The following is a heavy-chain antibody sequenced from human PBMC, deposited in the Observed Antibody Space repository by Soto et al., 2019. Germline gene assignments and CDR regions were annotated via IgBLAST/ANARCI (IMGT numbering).Heavy chain of an antibody. CDR1: GDSISSYY. D-gene: IGHD3-22*01. Sequence: QVQLQESGPGLVKPSETLSLTCAVSGDSISSYYCMWIRQPPGKGLESIGYLYYGRSANYNPSLKSRVTLSVETSTNQCSLTLSSMTAADTAVYYCTLRSMAVVPEYWGQGTLVTVSS. CDR3: TLRSMAVVPEY. CDR2: LYYGRSA. V-gene: IGHV4-59*01. J-gene: IGHJ4*02.